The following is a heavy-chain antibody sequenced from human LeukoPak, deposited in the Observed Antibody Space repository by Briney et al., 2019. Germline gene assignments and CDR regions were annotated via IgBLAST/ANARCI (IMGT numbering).Heavy chain of an antibody. CDR1: GFTFSSYA. J-gene: IGHJ4*02. V-gene: IGHV3-30*04. CDR2: ISYDGSNK. Sequence: GGSLRLSCAAPGFTFSSYAMHWVRQAPAKGLEWVAVISYDGSNKHYADSVKGRFTISRDNSKNTLYLQMNSLRAEDTAVYYCARDKGPLDYWGQGTLVTVSS. CDR3: ARDKGPLDY.